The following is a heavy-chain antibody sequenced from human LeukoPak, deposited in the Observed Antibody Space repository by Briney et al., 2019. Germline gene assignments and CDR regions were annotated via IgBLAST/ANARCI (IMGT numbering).Heavy chain of an antibody. V-gene: IGHV3-74*01. CDR1: GFTFSSYW. D-gene: IGHD3-22*01. J-gene: IGHJ3*02. CDR2: INSDGSST. Sequence: GGSLRLSCAASGFTFSSYWMHWVRQAPGKGLVWVSRINSDGSSTSYADSVKGRFTISRDNAKNTLYLQMDSLRAEDTAVYYCAREPRRYYDSSGYSLDIWGQGTMVTVSS. CDR3: AREPRRYYDSSGYSLDI.